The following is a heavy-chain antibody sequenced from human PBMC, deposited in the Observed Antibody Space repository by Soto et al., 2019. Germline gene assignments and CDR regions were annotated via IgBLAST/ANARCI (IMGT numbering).Heavy chain of an antibody. D-gene: IGHD3-3*01. CDR3: AKGPTVFGAVISFDYYYGMYV. CDR2: ISGSGAGT. J-gene: IGHJ6*02. V-gene: IGHV3-23*01. Sequence: GGSLRLSCTASGFTFSTSAMSWVRQPPGRGLEWVSGISGSGAGTYYADSVKGRFTISRDNSKNTLYLQMSGLRAEDAAVYYCAKGPTVFGAVISFDYYYGMYVWGQGTPVTVSS. CDR1: GFTFSTSA.